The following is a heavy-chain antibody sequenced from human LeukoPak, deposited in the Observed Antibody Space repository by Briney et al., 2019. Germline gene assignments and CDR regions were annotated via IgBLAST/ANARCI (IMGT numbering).Heavy chain of an antibody. V-gene: IGHV3-23*01. J-gene: IGHJ4*02. Sequence: GGSLRLSCAASGFTFSSYAMSWVHQAPGKGLEWVSAISGSGGSTYYADSVKGRFTISRDNSKNTLYLQMNSLRAEDTAVYYCAKDAYYDILTGAGGPAYWGQGTLVTVSS. CDR2: ISGSGGST. D-gene: IGHD3-9*01. CDR1: GFTFSSYA. CDR3: AKDAYYDILTGAGGPAY.